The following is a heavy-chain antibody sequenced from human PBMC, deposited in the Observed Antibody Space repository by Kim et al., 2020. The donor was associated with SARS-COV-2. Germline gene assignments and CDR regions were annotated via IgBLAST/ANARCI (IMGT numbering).Heavy chain of an antibody. V-gene: IGHV1-18*01. D-gene: IGHD2-15*01. Sequence: YAQKLQGRVTMTTDTSTSTAYMELRSLRSDDTAVYYCARGGGGGRGAFDIWGQGTMVTVSS. CDR3: ARGGGGGRGAFDI. J-gene: IGHJ3*02.